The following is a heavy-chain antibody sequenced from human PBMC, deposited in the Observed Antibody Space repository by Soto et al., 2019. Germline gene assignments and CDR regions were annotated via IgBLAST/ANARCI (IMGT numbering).Heavy chain of an antibody. CDR1: GASISSYY. CDR3: AILLPTSGNWALDY. Sequence: SETLSLTCTVSGASISSYYWSWIRQPPGKGLEWIGYIYYSGSTNYNPSLKSRVTISVDTSKNQFSLKVSSVTATDTAVYYCAILLPTSGNWALDYWGAGTMVTVYS. J-gene: IGHJ4*02. CDR2: IYYSGST. V-gene: IGHV4-59*01. D-gene: IGHD7-27*01.